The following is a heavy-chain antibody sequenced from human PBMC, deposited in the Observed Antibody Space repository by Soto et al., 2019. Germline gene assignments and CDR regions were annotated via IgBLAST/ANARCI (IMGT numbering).Heavy chain of an antibody. CDR1: GGSFSGYY. V-gene: IGHV4-34*01. CDR2: INHSGST. D-gene: IGHD2-15*01. Sequence: QVQLQQWGAGLLKPSETLSLTCAVYGGSFSGYYWSWIRQPPGKGLEWIGEINHSGSTNYNPSLKSRVTISVDTSKNQFSLKLSAVTAADTAVYYCARGLARGVVRSYFDYWGQGTLVTVSS. CDR3: ARGLARGVVRSYFDY. J-gene: IGHJ4*02.